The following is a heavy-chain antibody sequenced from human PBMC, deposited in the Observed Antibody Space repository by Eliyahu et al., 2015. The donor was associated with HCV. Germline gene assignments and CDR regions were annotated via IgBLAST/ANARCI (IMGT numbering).Heavy chain of an antibody. Sequence: EVQLXESGGGXVKXGGSXRLSWVGWXFNAPGKGLGWVGRIQSKTDGGTTDYAAPVKGRFTISRDDSKSTLYLQMNSLKTEDTAVYYCTTGAPGGFDYYLDVWGQGTTVTVSS. CDR2: IQSKTDGGTT. CDR3: TTGAPGGFDYYLDV. J-gene: IGHJ6*03. V-gene: IGHV3-15*01. D-gene: IGHD3-10*01.